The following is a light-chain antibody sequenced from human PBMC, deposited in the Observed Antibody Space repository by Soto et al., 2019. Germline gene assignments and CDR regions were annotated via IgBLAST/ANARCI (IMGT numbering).Light chain of an antibody. V-gene: IGLV2-14*01. J-gene: IGLJ2*01. CDR2: DVS. Sequence: QSALTQPASVSGSPGQSMTISCTGGSNDVGGYKYVSWYQQHPGKAPKLMIYDVSDRPSGVSNRFSGSKSGNTATLTISGLQAEDEADYYCSSYTSSAVIFGGGTKLTVL. CDR3: SSYTSSAVI. CDR1: SNDVGGYKY.